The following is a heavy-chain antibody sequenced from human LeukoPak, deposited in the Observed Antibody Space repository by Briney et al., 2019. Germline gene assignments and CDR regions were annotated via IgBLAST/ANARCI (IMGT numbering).Heavy chain of an antibody. CDR1: GYTFTKYY. Sequence: GASVKVSCKASGYTFTKYYVHWVRQAPGQGLEWMGIINPSGGSTSYAQKFQGRVTMTTDTSTSTAYMELRSLRSDDTAVYYCARTDYGDPYPDYWGQGTLVTVSS. J-gene: IGHJ4*02. CDR3: ARTDYGDPYPDY. V-gene: IGHV1-46*01. D-gene: IGHD4-17*01. CDR2: INPSGGST.